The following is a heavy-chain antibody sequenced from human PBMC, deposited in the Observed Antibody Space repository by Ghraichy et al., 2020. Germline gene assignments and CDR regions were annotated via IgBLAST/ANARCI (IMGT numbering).Heavy chain of an antibody. CDR2: IYYSGST. Sequence: SETLSLTCTVSGGSISSGGYYWSWIRQHPGKGLEWIGYIYYSGSTYYNPSLKSRVTISVDTSKNQFSLKLSSVTAADTAVYYCARVSRAYGMDVWGQGTTVTVSS. J-gene: IGHJ6*02. CDR1: GGSISSGGYY. V-gene: IGHV4-31*03. CDR3: ARVSRAYGMDV.